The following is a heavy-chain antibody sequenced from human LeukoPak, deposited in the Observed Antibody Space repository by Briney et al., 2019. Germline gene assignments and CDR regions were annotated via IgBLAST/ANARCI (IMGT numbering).Heavy chain of an antibody. Sequence: PGWSLSFSCSASGFTFSSFAMHWVRQAPGKGLEWVAVISYDASHKFYADSVQGRFTISRDNSKNTLSLQMDTLRHEDTAVYYCARARSVGPPTGFDQWGQGSPVTVSS. J-gene: IGHJ4*02. CDR3: ARARSVGPPTGFDQ. V-gene: IGHV3-30*04. D-gene: IGHD4-23*01. CDR1: GFTFSSFA. CDR2: ISYDASHK.